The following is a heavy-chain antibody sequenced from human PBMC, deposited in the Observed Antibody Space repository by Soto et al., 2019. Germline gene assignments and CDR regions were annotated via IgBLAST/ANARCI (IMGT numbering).Heavy chain of an antibody. D-gene: IGHD1-1*01. CDR1: GGSFSGYY. CDR3: ARVLGWGTTYSWFDP. J-gene: IGHJ5*02. Sequence: QVQLQQWGAGLLKPSETLSLTCAVDGGSFSGYYWSWIRQPPGKGLEWIGEINHSGSTNYNPSLKSRVTISVDTSKHQFSLKLSSVTAADTAVYYCARVLGWGTTYSWFDPWGQGTLVTVSS. V-gene: IGHV4-34*01. CDR2: INHSGST.